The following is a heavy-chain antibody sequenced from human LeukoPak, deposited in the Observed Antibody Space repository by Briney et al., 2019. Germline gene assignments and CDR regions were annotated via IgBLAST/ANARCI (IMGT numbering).Heavy chain of an antibody. Sequence: PGGSLRLSCAASGFTFSSYGMHWVRQDPRKGLVWVSRINGDGRNINYADSVRGRFTISRDNAKNTLYLQMNSLRAEDTAVYYCARDHSSGWAGSHWFDPWGQGTLVTVSS. CDR1: GFTFSSYG. CDR2: INGDGRNI. V-gene: IGHV3-74*01. J-gene: IGHJ5*02. CDR3: ARDHSSGWAGSHWFDP. D-gene: IGHD6-19*01.